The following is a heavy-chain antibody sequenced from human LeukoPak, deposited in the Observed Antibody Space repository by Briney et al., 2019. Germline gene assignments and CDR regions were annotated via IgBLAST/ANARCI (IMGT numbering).Heavy chain of an antibody. J-gene: IGHJ4*02. CDR3: ARDGIQLWLRCFDY. Sequence: ASVKVSCKASGYTFTSYDINWVRQAPGQGLEWMGIINPSGGSTSYAQRFQGRVTMTRDTSTSTVYMELSSLRSEDTAVYYCARDGIQLWLRCFDYWGQGTLVTVSS. CDR2: INPSGGST. D-gene: IGHD5-18*01. CDR1: GYTFTSYD. V-gene: IGHV1-46*01.